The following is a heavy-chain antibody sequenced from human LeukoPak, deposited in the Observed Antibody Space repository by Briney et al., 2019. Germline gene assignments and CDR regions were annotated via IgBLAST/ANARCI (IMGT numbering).Heavy chain of an antibody. CDR1: GDPINGYY. CDR2: ISYSGSA. V-gene: IGHV4-59*01. D-gene: IGHD1-26*01. J-gene: IGHJ6*03. CDR3: ARATHSDLGNVYRGGFYYMDV. Sequence: PSETLSLTCTVSGDPINGYYWTWVRQSPGKGLEWIGYISYSGSATYKPSLKSRFTMSVLMSKNQFSLELTSVTAADTAVYYCARATHSDLGNVYRGGFYYMDVWGKGTPVTVSS.